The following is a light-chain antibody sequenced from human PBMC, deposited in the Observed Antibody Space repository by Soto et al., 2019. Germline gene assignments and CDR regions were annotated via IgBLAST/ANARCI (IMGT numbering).Light chain of an antibody. CDR3: QKYSSVPV. J-gene: IGKJ3*01. CDR2: AAS. V-gene: IGKV1-27*01. CDR1: QGIRNF. Sequence: DIQMTQSPTSLSASVGDRVTITCRASQGIRNFVAWYQQKPGKAPKLLIYAASTLQSGVPSRFSGSGSGTDFSLTINGLQPEDVATYSCQKYSSVPVFGPGTKVKIK.